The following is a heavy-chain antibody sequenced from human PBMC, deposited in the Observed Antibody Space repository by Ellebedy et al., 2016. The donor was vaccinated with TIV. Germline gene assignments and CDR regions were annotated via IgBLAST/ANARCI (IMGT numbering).Heavy chain of an antibody. CDR2: IHHSGTN. CDR3: ARELAYYSNNGYYYWSGFDV. Sequence: MPSETLSLTCTVSDYSISSGYFWGWIRQPPGKGREWIGSIHHSGTNYYNPSLKSRLTISVDTSKNQFSMNLSSVTAIDTAVYYCARELAYYSNNGYYYWSGFDVWGRGTMVTVSS. D-gene: IGHD3-22*01. V-gene: IGHV4-38-2*02. J-gene: IGHJ3*01. CDR1: DYSISSGYF.